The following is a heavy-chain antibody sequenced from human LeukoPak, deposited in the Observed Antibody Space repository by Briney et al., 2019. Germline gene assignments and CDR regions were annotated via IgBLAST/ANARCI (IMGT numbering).Heavy chain of an antibody. D-gene: IGHD3-22*01. CDR1: GGSFCGYY. CDR3: ARCMYHYYTTGHSGAFDI. Sequence: SETLSLTCAVYGGSFCGYYWSWIRQPPGKGLEWIGEINHSGSTNYNPSLKSRVTISVDTSKNQFSLKLSSVTAAETAVYYCARCMYHYYTTGHSGAFDIWGQGTMVTVSS. V-gene: IGHV4-34*01. J-gene: IGHJ3*02. CDR2: INHSGST.